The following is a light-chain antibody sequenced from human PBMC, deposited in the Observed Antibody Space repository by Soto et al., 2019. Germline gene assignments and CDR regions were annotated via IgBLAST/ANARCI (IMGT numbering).Light chain of an antibody. Sequence: DIQMTQSPSSLSASVGDRVTITFRSSQSTSSYLHWYQQKPGKAPKLLIYGATTLQSGVPSRFSGSGYGTDFTLTINSLQPEDLATYYCQQSYRTPRTFGQGTKVDIK. J-gene: IGKJ1*01. CDR3: QQSYRTPRT. CDR2: GAT. V-gene: IGKV1-39*01. CDR1: QSTSSY.